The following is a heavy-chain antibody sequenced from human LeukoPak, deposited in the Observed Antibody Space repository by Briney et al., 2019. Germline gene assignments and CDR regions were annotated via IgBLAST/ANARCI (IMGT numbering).Heavy chain of an antibody. D-gene: IGHD3-3*01. CDR1: GGSISGGSYY. CDR3: ARDRTYYDSTDATGGSDYYYYGMDV. CDR2: IYTSGST. J-gene: IGHJ6*02. Sequence: PSETLSLTCTVSGGSISGGSYYWSWIRPPAGKGLEWIGRIYTSGSTNYNPSLKSRVTTSVDTSKNQFSLKLSSVTAADTAVYYCARDRTYYDSTDATGGSDYYYYGMDVWGQGTTVTVSS. V-gene: IGHV4-61*02.